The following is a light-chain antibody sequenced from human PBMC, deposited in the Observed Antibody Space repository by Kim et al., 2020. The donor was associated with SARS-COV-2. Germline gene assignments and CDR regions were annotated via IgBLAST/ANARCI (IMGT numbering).Light chain of an antibody. Sequence: SPGEGATLSCRTSQSVNSNYIAWYQPKPGQAPRLLIHAASSRAAGIPDRFSGSGSGTDFTLTIRTVEPEDFVVYFCGQYGSSPRTFGQGTKVEIK. CDR2: AAS. V-gene: IGKV3-20*01. CDR3: GQYGSSPRT. J-gene: IGKJ1*01. CDR1: QSVNSNY.